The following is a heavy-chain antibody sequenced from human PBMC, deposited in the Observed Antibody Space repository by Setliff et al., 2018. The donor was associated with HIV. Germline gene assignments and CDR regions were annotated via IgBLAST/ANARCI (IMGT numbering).Heavy chain of an antibody. Sequence: ASVKVSCKASGGTFSSYAITWVRQAPGQGLEWMGRINPYSGDTNYAQKFQGRVTMTRDTSISTVYMDLRRLTSDDTAGYYCARGGGGPSGFDVWGQGTMGTVSS. CDR1: GGTFSSYA. D-gene: IGHD1-26*01. CDR3: ARGGGGPSGFDV. J-gene: IGHJ3*01. CDR2: INPYSGDT. V-gene: IGHV1-2*06.